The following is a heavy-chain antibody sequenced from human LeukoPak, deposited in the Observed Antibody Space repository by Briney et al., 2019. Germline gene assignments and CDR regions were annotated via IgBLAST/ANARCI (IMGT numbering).Heavy chain of an antibody. J-gene: IGHJ4*02. V-gene: IGHV3-21*01. CDR3: ARAYYDFWSGYVDY. Sequence: GGSLRLSCAASGFTFSSYSMNWVRQAPGKGLEWVSSISSSSSYIYYADPVKGRFTISRDNAKNSLYLQMNSLRAEDTAVYYCARAYYDFWSGYVDYWGQGTLVTVSS. CDR2: ISSSSSYI. CDR1: GFTFSSYS. D-gene: IGHD3-3*01.